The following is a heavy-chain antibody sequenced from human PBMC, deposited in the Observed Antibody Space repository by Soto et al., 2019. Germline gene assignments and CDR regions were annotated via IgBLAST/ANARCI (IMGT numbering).Heavy chain of an antibody. V-gene: IGHV1-69*13. CDR1: GGTFSSYA. CDR2: IIPIFGTA. J-gene: IGHJ4*02. CDR3: ARDTPPKYYDSSGYEDY. Sequence: ASVKVSCKASGGTFSSYAISWVRQAPGQGLEWMGGIIPIFGTANYAQKFQGRVTITADESTSTAYMELSSLRSEDTAVYYCARDTPPKYYDSSGYEDYWGQGTLVTVSS. D-gene: IGHD3-22*01.